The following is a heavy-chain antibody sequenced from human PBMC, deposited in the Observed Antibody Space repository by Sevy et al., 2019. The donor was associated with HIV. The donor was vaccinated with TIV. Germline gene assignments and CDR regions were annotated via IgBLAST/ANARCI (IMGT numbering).Heavy chain of an antibody. CDR1: GFTFGSYG. D-gene: IGHD3-22*01. CDR3: ARDYDLVYYFDY. CDR2: ISYDGSNK. Sequence: GGSLRLSCAASGFTFGSYGMHWVRQAPGKGLEWVAVISYDGSNKYYADSVKGRFTISRDNSKNTLYLQMNSLRAEDTAVYYCARDYDLVYYFDYWGQGTLVTVSS. J-gene: IGHJ4*02. V-gene: IGHV3-30*03.